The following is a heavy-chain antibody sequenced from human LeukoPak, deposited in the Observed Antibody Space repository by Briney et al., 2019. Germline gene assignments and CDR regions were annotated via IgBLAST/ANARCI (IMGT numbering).Heavy chain of an antibody. CDR2: ISGSGGST. CDR1: GFTFSSYS. Sequence: PGGSLRLSCAASGFTFSSYSMNWVRQAPGKGLEWVSAISGSGGSTYYADSVKGRFTISRDNSKNTLYLQMNSLRAEDTAVYYCAKEGIGYCSSTSCLRNLDYWGQGTLVTVSS. CDR3: AKEGIGYCSSTSCLRNLDY. D-gene: IGHD2-2*01. J-gene: IGHJ4*02. V-gene: IGHV3-23*01.